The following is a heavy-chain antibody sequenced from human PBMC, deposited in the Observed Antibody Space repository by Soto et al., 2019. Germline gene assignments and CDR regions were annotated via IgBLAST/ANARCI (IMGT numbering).Heavy chain of an antibody. Sequence: ASVKVSCKASGYTFTSYDINWVRQATGQGLEWMGWMNPNSGNTGYAQKFQGRVTMTRNTPISTAYMERSSLRSGDTAVYYCASWFGGGVKRYGMDVWGQGTTVTVSS. V-gene: IGHV1-8*01. CDR3: ASWFGGGVKRYGMDV. CDR2: MNPNSGNT. J-gene: IGHJ6*02. CDR1: GYTFTSYD. D-gene: IGHD3-10*01.